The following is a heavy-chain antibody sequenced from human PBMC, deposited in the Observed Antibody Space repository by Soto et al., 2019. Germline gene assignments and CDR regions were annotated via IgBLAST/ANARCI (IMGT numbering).Heavy chain of an antibody. J-gene: IGHJ6*02. D-gene: IGHD3-3*01. CDR1: GFTLSSYA. V-gene: IGHV3-23*01. CDR3: AKGTTMAQYDFWSGTYYYYGMDV. Sequence: GGSLRLSCAASGFTLSSYAMSWVRQAPGKGLEWVSAISGSGGSTYYADSVKGRFTISRDNSKNTLYLQMNSLRAEDTAVYYCAKGTTMAQYDFWSGTYYYYGMDVWGQGTTVTVSS. CDR2: ISGSGGST.